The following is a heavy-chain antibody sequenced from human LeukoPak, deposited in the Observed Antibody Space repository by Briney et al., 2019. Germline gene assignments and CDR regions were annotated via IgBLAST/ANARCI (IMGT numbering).Heavy chain of an antibody. CDR1: GFTFSSYS. J-gene: IGHJ4*02. D-gene: IGHD2-15*01. CDR3: AKALGSVVVVAVDY. CDR2: ISGSGGST. V-gene: IGHV3-23*01. Sequence: PGGSLRLSCAASGFTFSSYSMNWVRLAPGKGLEWVSGISGSGGSTYYADSVKGRFTISRDNSKNTLYLQMSSLKAEDTAVYYCAKALGSVVVVAVDYWGQGALVTVSS.